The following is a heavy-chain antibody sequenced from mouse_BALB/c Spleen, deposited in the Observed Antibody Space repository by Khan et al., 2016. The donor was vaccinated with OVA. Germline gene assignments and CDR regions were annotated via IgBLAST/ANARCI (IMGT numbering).Heavy chain of an antibody. CDR1: GDSITSGY. CDR3: ARSTYRYACVY. Sequence: EVQLQESGPSLVKPSQTLPLTCSVTGDSITSGYWNWIRKFPGNKLEYMGYIIYTGYTYYNPSLKSRISITRHTSKNQYYLQLSSVTDEDTTTYYCARSTYRYACVYWGQGTLVTVSA. V-gene: IGHV3-8*02. CDR2: IIYTGYT. J-gene: IGHJ3*01. D-gene: IGHD2-12*01.